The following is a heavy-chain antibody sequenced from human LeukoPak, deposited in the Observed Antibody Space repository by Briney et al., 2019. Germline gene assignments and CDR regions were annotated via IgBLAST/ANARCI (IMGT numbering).Heavy chain of an antibody. J-gene: IGHJ4*02. CDR1: GASISSSSDY. CDR3: ARGSGSYRLRWIDY. D-gene: IGHD1-26*01. CDR2: IFYSGST. Sequence: PSETLSLTCTVSGASISSSSDYWGWIRQPPGKGLEWIGSIFYSGSTYYNPSLKSRVTISVDTSRNQFSLKLTSVTAADTAVYYCARGSGSYRLRWIDYWGQGTLVTVSS. V-gene: IGHV4-39*01.